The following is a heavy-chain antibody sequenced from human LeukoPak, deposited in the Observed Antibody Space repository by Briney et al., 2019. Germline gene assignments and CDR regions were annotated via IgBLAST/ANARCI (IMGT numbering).Heavy chain of an antibody. CDR1: GFTFSSYG. CDR2: ISYDGSNK. CDR3: AKLYSDSSGYYYVAIDY. V-gene: IGHV3-30*18. J-gene: IGHJ4*02. D-gene: IGHD3-22*01. Sequence: GRSLRLSCAASGFTFSSYGMHWVRQAPGKGLEWVAVISYDGSNKYYADSVKGRFTISRDNSKNTLYLQMNSLRAEDTAVYYCAKLYSDSSGYYYVAIDYWGQGTLVTVSS.